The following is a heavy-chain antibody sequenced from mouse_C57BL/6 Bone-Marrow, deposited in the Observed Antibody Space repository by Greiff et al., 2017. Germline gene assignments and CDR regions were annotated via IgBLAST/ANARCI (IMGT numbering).Heavy chain of an antibody. Sequence: QVQLQQPGAELVRPGTSVKLSCKASGYTFTSYWMRWVKQRPGQGLEWIGVIDPSDSYTNYNQKFKGKATLTVDTSSSTAYMQLSSLTSEDSAVYYCAMKGIYYGLWFAYWGQGTLVTVSA. D-gene: IGHD2-1*01. J-gene: IGHJ3*01. CDR3: AMKGIYYGLWFAY. V-gene: IGHV1-59*01. CDR2: IDPSDSYT. CDR1: GYTFTSYW.